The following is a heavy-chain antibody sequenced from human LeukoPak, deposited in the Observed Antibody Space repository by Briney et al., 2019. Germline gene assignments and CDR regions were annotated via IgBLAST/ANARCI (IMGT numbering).Heavy chain of an antibody. Sequence: GGSLRLSCAASGFTFSSYGMHWVRQAPGKGLEWVAVIWYDGSNKYYADSVKGRFTISRDSSKNTLYLQMNSLRAEDTAVYYCARDIDMYSRSMDVWGQGTTVTVSS. CDR3: ARDIDMYSRSMDV. V-gene: IGHV3-33*01. CDR1: GFTFSSYG. D-gene: IGHD6-13*01. CDR2: IWYDGSNK. J-gene: IGHJ6*02.